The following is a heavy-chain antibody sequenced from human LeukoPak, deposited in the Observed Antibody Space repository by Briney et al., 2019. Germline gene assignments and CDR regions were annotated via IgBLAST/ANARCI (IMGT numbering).Heavy chain of an antibody. V-gene: IGHV3-7*01. CDR2: IKQDGSEK. CDR1: GFTSSTYW. J-gene: IGHJ4*02. D-gene: IGHD2-15*01. Sequence: GGSLRLSCAASGFTSSTYWMNWVRQAPGKGLEWVANIKQDGSEKYYLDSVRGRFTISRDNAKNSMYLQMNSLKAEDTAVYYCVGCSGGTCSDFDYWGRGTLVTVSS. CDR3: VGCSGGTCSDFDY.